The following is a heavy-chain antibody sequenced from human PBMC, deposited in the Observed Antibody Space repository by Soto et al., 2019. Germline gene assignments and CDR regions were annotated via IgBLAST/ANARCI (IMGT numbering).Heavy chain of an antibody. CDR2: KWHDGNNK. D-gene: IGHD1-26*01. Sequence: VGSLRLSCAASCFTFSNSGMHWVRQGPGKGLEWVASKWHDGNNKYYADSVRGRFIISRDNSKNRLYLQMNSLRAEDAAVYYCASDLVGASDSYGLDVWGQGTPVTVSS. J-gene: IGHJ6*02. CDR3: ASDLVGASDSYGLDV. V-gene: IGHV3-33*01. CDR1: CFTFSNSG.